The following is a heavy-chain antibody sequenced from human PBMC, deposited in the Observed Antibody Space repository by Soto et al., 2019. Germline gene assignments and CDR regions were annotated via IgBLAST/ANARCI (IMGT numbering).Heavy chain of an antibody. Sequence: GGSLRLSCAASGFTFSSYAMSWVRQAPGKGLEWVGRIKSKTDGGTTDYAAPVKGRFTISRDDSKNTLYLQINSLKTEDTAVYYCTTDPVTMIVVVTSSGWGQGTLVTVSS. D-gene: IGHD3-22*01. CDR1: GFTFSSYA. CDR2: IKSKTDGGTT. CDR3: TTDPVTMIVVVTSSG. V-gene: IGHV3-15*01. J-gene: IGHJ4*02.